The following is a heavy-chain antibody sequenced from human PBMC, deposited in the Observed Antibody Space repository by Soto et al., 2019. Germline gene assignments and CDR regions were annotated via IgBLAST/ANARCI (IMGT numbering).Heavy chain of an antibody. CDR1: GFTFSSYG. CDR3: ARIPQIAVAGTRFGYFDL. Sequence: HVQLEESGGGVVQPGRSLRLSCAASGFTFSSYGMHWVRQAPGKGLEWVAVIWYDGSNKYYADSVKGRFTISRDNSKNTLYLQMNSLGAEDTAVYYCARIPQIAVAGTRFGYFDLWGRGTLVTVSS. V-gene: IGHV3-33*01. J-gene: IGHJ2*01. D-gene: IGHD6-19*01. CDR2: IWYDGSNK.